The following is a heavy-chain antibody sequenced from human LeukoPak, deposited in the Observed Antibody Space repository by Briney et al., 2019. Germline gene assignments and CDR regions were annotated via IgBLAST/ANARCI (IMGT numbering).Heavy chain of an antibody. J-gene: IGHJ2*01. Sequence: PGGSLRLSCEASGFTFRTYGMTWVRQAPGKGLEWVSGITGSSTWTYYADSVKGRFTISRDNSKNTLHLQMDSLRAEDTAIYYCARELVSLGTGYFDPWGRGTLVTVSS. V-gene: IGHV3-23*01. D-gene: IGHD7-27*01. CDR3: ARELVSLGTGYFDP. CDR2: ITGSSTWT. CDR1: GFTFRTYG.